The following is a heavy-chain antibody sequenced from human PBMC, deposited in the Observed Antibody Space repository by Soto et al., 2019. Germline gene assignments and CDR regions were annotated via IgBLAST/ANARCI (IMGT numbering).Heavy chain of an antibody. Sequence: SETLSLTCTVSGGSISSYYWSWIRQPPGKGLEWIGYIYYSGSTNYNPSLKSRVTISVDTSKNQFSLKLSSVTAADTAVYYCARHEIQEYSSSSLDYWGQGTRGTVSS. CDR3: ARHEIQEYSSSSLDY. V-gene: IGHV4-59*08. CDR1: GGSISSYY. CDR2: IYYSGST. D-gene: IGHD6-6*01. J-gene: IGHJ4*02.